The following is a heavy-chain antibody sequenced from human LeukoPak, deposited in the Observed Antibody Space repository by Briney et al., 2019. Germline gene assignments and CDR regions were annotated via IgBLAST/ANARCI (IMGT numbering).Heavy chain of an antibody. J-gene: IGHJ5*02. CDR1: GGPISSYY. D-gene: IGHD6-13*01. Sequence: SETLSLTCTVSGGPISSYYWSWIRQPAGKGLEWIGRIYTSGSTNYNPSLKSRVTISVDTSKNQFSLKLSSVTAADTAVYYCARHRAAAGGSKISPIDPWGQGTLVTVSS. V-gene: IGHV4-4*07. CDR2: IYTSGST. CDR3: ARHRAAAGGSKISPIDP.